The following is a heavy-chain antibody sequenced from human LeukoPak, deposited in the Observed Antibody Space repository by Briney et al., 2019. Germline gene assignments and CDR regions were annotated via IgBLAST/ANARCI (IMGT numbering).Heavy chain of an antibody. CDR3: ARELVVGYSSGWYRYYYGMDV. D-gene: IGHD6-19*01. Sequence: PSETLSLTCAVYGGSFSGYYWSWIRQPPGKGLEWIGEINHSGSTNYNPSLKSRVTISVDTSKNQFSLKLSSVTAADTAVYYCARELVVGYSSGWYRYYYGMDVWGQGTLVTVSS. J-gene: IGHJ6*02. CDR1: GGSFSGYY. CDR2: INHSGST. V-gene: IGHV4-34*01.